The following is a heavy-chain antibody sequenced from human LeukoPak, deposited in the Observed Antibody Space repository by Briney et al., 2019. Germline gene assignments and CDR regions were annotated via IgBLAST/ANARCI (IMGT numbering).Heavy chain of an antibody. V-gene: IGHV3-9*01. Sequence: PGGSLRLSCAASGFTFDDYAMHWVRQAPGKGLEWVSGISWNSGSIGYADSVKGRFTISRDNAKNSLYLQMNSLRAEDTALYYCAKVRSRTYYYYGMDVWGQGTTVTVSS. CDR2: ISWNSGSI. CDR3: AKVRSRTYYYYGMDV. D-gene: IGHD2-15*01. CDR1: GFTFDDYA. J-gene: IGHJ6*02.